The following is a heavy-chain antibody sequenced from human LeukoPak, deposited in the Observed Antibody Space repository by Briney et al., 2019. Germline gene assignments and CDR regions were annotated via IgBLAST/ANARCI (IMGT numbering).Heavy chain of an antibody. D-gene: IGHD3-22*01. CDR1: GGSISSYY. CDR3: ARDSSGYRPWYFDL. Sequence: SETLSLTCTVSGGSISSYYWSWIRQPPGKGLEWIGYIYYSGSTNYNPSLKSRVTISVDTSKNQFSLKLSSVTAADTAVYYCARDSSGYRPWYFDLWGRGTLVTVSS. CDR2: IYYSGST. V-gene: IGHV4-59*01. J-gene: IGHJ2*01.